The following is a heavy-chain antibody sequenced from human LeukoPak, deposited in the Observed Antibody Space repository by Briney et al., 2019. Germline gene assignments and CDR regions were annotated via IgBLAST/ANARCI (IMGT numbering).Heavy chain of an antibody. CDR1: GFSFDDYT. J-gene: IGHJ4*02. V-gene: IGHV3-43*01. CDR3: PTDRFDGNNPIDS. D-gene: IGHD5-24*01. Sequence: PGGSMRLSCTASGFSFDDYTMRWVRLVPGKGLEWVSLISGDSDATYYAGSVKGRFTISRDNRKNSLYLQMNSLTKEDSAVYFCPTDRFDGNNPIDSWGQGALVTVS. CDR2: ISGDSDAT.